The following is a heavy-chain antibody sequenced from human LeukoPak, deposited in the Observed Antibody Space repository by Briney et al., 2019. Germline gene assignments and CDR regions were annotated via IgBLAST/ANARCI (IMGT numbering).Heavy chain of an antibody. J-gene: IGHJ5*02. V-gene: IGHV1-2*06. CDR2: VNPNSGGT. CDR3: ARDPAVLLWFGELSTRGLNWFDP. D-gene: IGHD3-10*01. CDR1: GYTFTGYY. Sequence: ASVKVSCKASGYTFTGYYMHWVRQAPGQGLEWMGRVNPNSGGTNYAQKFQGRVTMTRDTSISTAYMELSRLRSDDTAVYYCARDPAVLLWFGELSTRGLNWFDPWGQGTLVTVSS.